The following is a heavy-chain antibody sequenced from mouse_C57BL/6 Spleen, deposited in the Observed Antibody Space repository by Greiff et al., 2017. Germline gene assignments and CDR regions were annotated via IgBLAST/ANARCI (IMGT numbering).Heavy chain of an antibody. CDR2: INPGSGGT. V-gene: IGHV1-54*01. CDR1: GYAFTNYL. Sequence: QVQLQQSGAELVRPGTSVKVSCKASGYAFTNYLIEWVKQRPGQGLEWIGVINPGSGGTNYNEKFKGKATLTADKSSSTAYMQLSSLTSEDSAVYFYARPYGNYERGFDYWGQGTTLTVSS. CDR3: ARPYGNYERGFDY. D-gene: IGHD2-1*01. J-gene: IGHJ2*01.